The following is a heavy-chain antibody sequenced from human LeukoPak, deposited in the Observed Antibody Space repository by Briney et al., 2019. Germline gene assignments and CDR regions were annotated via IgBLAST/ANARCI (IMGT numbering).Heavy chain of an antibody. CDR3: ARVSETTTPWSFDF. J-gene: IGHJ4*02. Sequence: GGSLRLSCTASGFTFRNYWMGWVRQPPGRGLEWVANIKQDGSEKYYVDSVKGRFTISRDNAKNSLVLQMSSLRAEDTAVYYCARVSETTTPWSFDFWGQGTLVTVSS. CDR1: GFTFRNYW. CDR2: IKQDGSEK. D-gene: IGHD4-17*01. V-gene: IGHV3-7*05.